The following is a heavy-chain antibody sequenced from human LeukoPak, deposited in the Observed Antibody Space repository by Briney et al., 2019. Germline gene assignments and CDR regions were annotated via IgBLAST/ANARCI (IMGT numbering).Heavy chain of an antibody. CDR1: GGSISSGGYY. CDR3: ARAPRPAYGSGRNEYYFDY. V-gene: IGHV4-31*03. CDR2: IYYSGST. Sequence: SETLSLTCTVSGGSISSGGYYWSWIRQHPGKGLEWIGYIYYSGSTYYSPSLKSRVTISVYTSKNQFSLKLSSVTAADTAVYYCARAPRPAYGSGRNEYYFDYWGQGTLVTVSS. D-gene: IGHD3-10*01. J-gene: IGHJ4*02.